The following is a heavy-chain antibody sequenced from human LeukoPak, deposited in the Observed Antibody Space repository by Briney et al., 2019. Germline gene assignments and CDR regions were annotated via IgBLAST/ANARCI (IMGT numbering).Heavy chain of an antibody. Sequence: GGSLRLSCEASAFIFSGHWLNWVRQAPGKGLEWVANIKQDGSEKYYVDSVKGRFTISRDNAKNSLYLQMSSLRADDMAVYYCATLVATTRFDYWGQGTLVTVSS. V-gene: IGHV3-7*01. J-gene: IGHJ4*02. CDR1: AFIFSGHW. CDR3: ATLVATTRFDY. D-gene: IGHD5-12*01. CDR2: IKQDGSEK.